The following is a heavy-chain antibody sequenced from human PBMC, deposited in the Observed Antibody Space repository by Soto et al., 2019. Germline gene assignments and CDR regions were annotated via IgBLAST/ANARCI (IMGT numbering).Heavy chain of an antibody. V-gene: IGHV3-30*18. J-gene: IGHJ6*03. D-gene: IGHD3-10*01. Sequence: QVQLVESGGGVVQPGRSLRLSCAASGFTFSSYGMHWVRQAPGKGLEWVAVISYDGSNKYYADSVKGRFTISRDNSKNTRYLQVNSLRAEDTAVYYCAKGEDYYGSGSYPTYYYYDRGVWGKGSTVTVSS. CDR2: ISYDGSNK. CDR3: AKGEDYYGSGSYPTYYYYDRGV. CDR1: GFTFSSYG.